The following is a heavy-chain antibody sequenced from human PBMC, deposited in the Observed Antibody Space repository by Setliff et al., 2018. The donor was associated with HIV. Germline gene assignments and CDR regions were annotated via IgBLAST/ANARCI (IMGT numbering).Heavy chain of an antibody. Sequence: ASVKVSCKASGYTLTTFGTSWVRQVPGQGLEWMGWINTETGNPMYAQGFKGRFVFSLDTSVSTAYLQISTLKTEDTAIYYCARVGSYWSTFDYWGQGALVTVSS. V-gene: IGHV7-4-1*02. CDR3: ARVGSYWSTFDY. CDR1: GYTLTTFG. CDR2: INTETGNP. J-gene: IGHJ4*02. D-gene: IGHD1-26*01.